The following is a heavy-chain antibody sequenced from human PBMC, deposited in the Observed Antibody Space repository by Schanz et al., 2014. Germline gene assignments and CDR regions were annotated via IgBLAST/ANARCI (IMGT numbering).Heavy chain of an antibody. CDR2: ISAYTNNT. CDR3: ARDQSPYTNSSDVRYFDY. Sequence: QVHLVQSGAEVKKPGSSVKVSCKASGGTFSSFGINWVRQAPGQGLEWMGRISAYTNNTNYAQKVQGRVTMTADTSTSTAYMDLRSLRSDDTAVYYCARDQSPYTNSSDVRYFDYWGQGSLVTVSS. V-gene: IGHV1-18*01. D-gene: IGHD6-6*01. J-gene: IGHJ4*02. CDR1: GGTFSSFG.